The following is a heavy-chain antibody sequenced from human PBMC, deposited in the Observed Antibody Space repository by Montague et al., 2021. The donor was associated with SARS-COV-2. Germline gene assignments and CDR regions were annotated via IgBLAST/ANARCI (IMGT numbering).Heavy chain of an antibody. CDR3: ASGYCSGSGCYYYYGMDV. CDR1: GGSFSGYY. J-gene: IGHJ6*02. D-gene: IGHD2-15*01. V-gene: IGHV4-34*01. Sequence: SETLSLTCAVYGGSFSGYYWSWIRQPPGRGLEWIGETNDSGRTNYNPSRKCRVTISVDTSKNQFSLRLSSVAAAETADYYCASGYCSGSGCYYYYGMDVWGQGTTVTVSS. CDR2: TNDSGRT.